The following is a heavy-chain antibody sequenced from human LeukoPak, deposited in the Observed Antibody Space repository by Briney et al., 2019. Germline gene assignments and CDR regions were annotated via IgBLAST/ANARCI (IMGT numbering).Heavy chain of an antibody. Sequence: GGSLRLSCAASGFVFSDYGMHWVRQAPGKGLQWVAFVRCHGSNEYYADSVKGRFTISRDNSKNTLYLQMNSLRAEDTAVYYCARTPESNGYFPWYFDYWGQGTLVTVSS. CDR2: VRCHGSNE. D-gene: IGHD3-22*01. CDR3: ARTPESNGYFPWYFDY. CDR1: GFVFSDYG. V-gene: IGHV3-30*02. J-gene: IGHJ4*02.